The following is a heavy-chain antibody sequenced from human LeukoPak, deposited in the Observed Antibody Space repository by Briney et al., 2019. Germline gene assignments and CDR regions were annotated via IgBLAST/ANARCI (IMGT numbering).Heavy chain of an antibody. V-gene: IGHV4-34*01. J-gene: IGHJ6*03. Sequence: SETRSLTCAVYGGSFSGYYWSWIRQPPGKGLEWIGEINHSGSTNYNPSLKSRVTISVDTSKNQFSLKLSSVTAADTAVYYCARGRVVAATKGLYYYYYYMDVWGKGTTVTVSS. CDR3: ARGRVVAATKGLYYYYYYMDV. CDR1: GGSFSGYY. D-gene: IGHD2-15*01. CDR2: INHSGST.